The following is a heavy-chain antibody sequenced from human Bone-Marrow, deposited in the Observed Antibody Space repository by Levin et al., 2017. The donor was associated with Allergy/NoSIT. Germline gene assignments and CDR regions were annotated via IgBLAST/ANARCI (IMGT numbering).Heavy chain of an antibody. CDR1: GFTFRDYY. Sequence: GEALKISCAASGFTFRDYYMSWVRQAPGKGLEWVSFISSSGAMKYYADSLKGRFAVSRDNAQNSLFLQMNGLRAEDTAVYYCARGYYDSTGYYYALDCWGQGALVTVAS. D-gene: IGHD3-22*01. CDR2: ISSSGAMK. J-gene: IGHJ4*02. V-gene: IGHV3-11*01. CDR3: ARGYYDSTGYYYALDC.